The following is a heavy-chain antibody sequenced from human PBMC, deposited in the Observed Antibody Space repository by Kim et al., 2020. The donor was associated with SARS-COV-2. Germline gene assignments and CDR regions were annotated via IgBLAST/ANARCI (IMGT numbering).Heavy chain of an antibody. J-gene: IGHJ6*02. CDR3: ARGGGNYSGRFGYYYGMDV. D-gene: IGHD1-7*01. V-gene: IGHV3-30*07. Sequence: KGRFTISRDNSKNTLYLQMNSLRAEDTAVYYCARGGGNYSGRFGYYYGMDVWGQGTAVTVSS.